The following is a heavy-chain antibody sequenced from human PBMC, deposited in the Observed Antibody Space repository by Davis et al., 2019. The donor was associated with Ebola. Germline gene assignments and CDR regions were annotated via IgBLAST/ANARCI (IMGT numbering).Heavy chain of an antibody. CDR3: ARGPIAAQPGVFQH. Sequence: ASVKVSCKASRYTFTSYAMHWVRQAPGQRLEWMGWINAGNGNTKYSQKFQGRVTITRDTSASTAYMELSSLRSEDTAVYYCARGPIAAQPGVFQHWGQGTLVTVSS. V-gene: IGHV1-3*01. D-gene: IGHD6-13*01. CDR1: RYTFTSYA. J-gene: IGHJ1*01. CDR2: INAGNGNT.